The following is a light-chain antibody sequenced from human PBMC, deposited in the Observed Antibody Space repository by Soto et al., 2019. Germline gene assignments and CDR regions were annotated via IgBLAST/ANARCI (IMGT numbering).Light chain of an antibody. Sequence: DIQMTQSPSSLSASVGDRVTISCRTSQTINNNLNWYQQRPGKAPNLLIYSSSSLLSGVPPRFSGRGSGTDFNLTISSRQPEDVATNCCQHTYITPTTFGQGPRL. CDR3: QHTYITPTT. CDR1: QTINNN. J-gene: IGKJ5*01. CDR2: SSS. V-gene: IGKV1-39*01.